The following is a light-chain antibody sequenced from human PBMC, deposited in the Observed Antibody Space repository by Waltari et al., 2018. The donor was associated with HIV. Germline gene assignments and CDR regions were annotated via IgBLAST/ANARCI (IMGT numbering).Light chain of an antibody. J-gene: IGKJ1*01. CDR2: GIS. CDR3: QQYGSSPET. V-gene: IGKV3-20*01. CDR1: QSVSSSY. Sequence: EIVLTQSPGTLSLSPGERVILSCRASQSVSSSYLAWYQQRPGQAPRLLIYGISSRATGIPDRFSGSGSGTDFALTISRLEPEDFAVYYCQQYGSSPETFGQGTKVEIK.